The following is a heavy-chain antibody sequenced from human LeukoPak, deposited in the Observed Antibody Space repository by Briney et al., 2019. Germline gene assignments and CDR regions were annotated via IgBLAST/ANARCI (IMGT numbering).Heavy chain of an antibody. J-gene: IGHJ4*02. CDR3: ARDRSSGWYSDYFDY. D-gene: IGHD6-19*01. Sequence: RPGRSLRLSCAASGFTFSSYGMHGVRQAPGKGLEWVAVIWYDGSNKYYADSVKGRFTISRDNSKNTLYLQMNSLRAEDTAVYYCARDRSSGWYSDYFDYWGQGTLVTVSS. CDR1: GFTFSSYG. CDR2: IWYDGSNK. V-gene: IGHV3-33*01.